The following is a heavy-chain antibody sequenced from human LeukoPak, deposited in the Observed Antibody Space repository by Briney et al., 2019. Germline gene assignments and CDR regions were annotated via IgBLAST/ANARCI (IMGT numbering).Heavy chain of an antibody. CDR2: IYHSGST. CDR1: GDSISSYS. Sequence: SETLSLSCAVSGDSISSYSRSWIRQPPGKGLEWVGYIYHSGSTNYNPSPKSGVTIPADTSKDQFSLQRASVTAADPAVYYCATGYSSTWYYFDYWGQGNLVTVSS. V-gene: IGHV4-59*01. CDR3: ATGYSSTWYYFDY. J-gene: IGHJ4*02. D-gene: IGHD6-13*01.